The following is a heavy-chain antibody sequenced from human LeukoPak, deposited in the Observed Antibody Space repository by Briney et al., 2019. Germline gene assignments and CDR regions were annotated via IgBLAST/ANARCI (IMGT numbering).Heavy chain of an antibody. CDR1: GYTFTSYY. CDR3: ASATVVTTTPFDY. V-gene: IGHV1-46*01. D-gene: IGHD4-23*01. J-gene: IGHJ4*02. CDR2: INPSGGST. Sequence: ASVKVSCKASGYTFTSYYMHWVRQAPGQGLEWMGIINPSGGSTSYVQKFQGRVTMTRDTSTSTVYMELSSLRSEDTAVYYCASATVVTTTPFDYWGQGTLVTVSS.